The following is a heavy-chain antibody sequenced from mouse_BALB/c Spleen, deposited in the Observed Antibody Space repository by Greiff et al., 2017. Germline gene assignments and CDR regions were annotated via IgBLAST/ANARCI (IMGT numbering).Heavy chain of an antibody. J-gene: IGHJ3*01. V-gene: IGHV5-6*01. CDR2: ISSGGSYT. Sequence: EVKLVESGGDLVKPGGSLKLSCAASGFTFSSYGMSWVRQTPDKRLEWVATISSGGSYTYYPDSVKGRFTISRDNAKNTLYLQMSSLKSEDTAMYYCARPNGNYGWFAYWGQGTLVTVSA. D-gene: IGHD2-1*01. CDR3: ARPNGNYGWFAY. CDR1: GFTFSSYG.